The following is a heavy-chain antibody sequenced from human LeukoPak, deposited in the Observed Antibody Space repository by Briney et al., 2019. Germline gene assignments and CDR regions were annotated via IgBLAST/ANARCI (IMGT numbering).Heavy chain of an antibody. CDR2: ISWNSGSI. V-gene: IGHV3-9*01. CDR3: AKYCSGGSCYSLFDY. Sequence: PGRSLRLSCAASGFTFDDYAMHWVRQAPGKGLEWVSGISWNSGSIGYADSVKGRFTISRDNAKNSLYLQMNSLRAEDTAVYYCAKYCSGGSCYSLFDYWGQGTLVTVSS. D-gene: IGHD2-15*01. J-gene: IGHJ4*02. CDR1: GFTFDDYA.